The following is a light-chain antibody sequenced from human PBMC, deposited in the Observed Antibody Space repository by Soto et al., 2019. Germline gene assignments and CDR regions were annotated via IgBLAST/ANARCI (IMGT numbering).Light chain of an antibody. CDR3: LTWGPGIWV. J-gene: IGLJ3*02. V-gene: IGLV4-69*01. Sequence: QPVLTQSPSASASLGASVKLTCSLSSRHTNYAIAWHQVQPEKGPRYLMKINSDGRHIKGDGIPDRFSGSSSGAERYLTISSLRSEDEADYYCLTWGPGIWVFGGGTQLTVL. CDR2: INSDGRH. CDR1: SRHTNYA.